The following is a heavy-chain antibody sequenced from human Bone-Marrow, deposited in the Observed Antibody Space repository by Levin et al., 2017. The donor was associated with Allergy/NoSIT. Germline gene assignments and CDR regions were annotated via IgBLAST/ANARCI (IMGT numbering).Heavy chain of an antibody. Sequence: GGSLRLSCAASGLSFDEYVMHWVRHGTGKGLEWVAGISQNSAYTGYAASVKGRFTISRDDAKNSLYLQLNSLRPEDTALYYCTRDFCSGGSCYSPYFYGMDAWGQGTTVTVSS. CDR1: GLSFDEYV. D-gene: IGHD2-15*01. CDR3: TRDFCSGGSCYSPYFYGMDA. V-gene: IGHV3-9*01. CDR2: ISQNSAYT. J-gene: IGHJ6*02.